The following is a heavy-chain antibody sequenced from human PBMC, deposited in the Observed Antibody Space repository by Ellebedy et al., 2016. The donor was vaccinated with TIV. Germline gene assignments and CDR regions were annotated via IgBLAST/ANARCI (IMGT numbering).Heavy chain of an antibody. D-gene: IGHD6-19*01. V-gene: IGHV3-48*04. CDR1: ESTFSSYS. Sequence: GESLKISXAASESTFSSYSMNWVRQAPGKGLEWVSYISSSGHTIYYADSVKGRFTISRDNAKNSLYLQMNSLRAEDTAVYYCAGIAVAGTTDYWGQGTLVTVYS. CDR3: AGIAVAGTTDY. J-gene: IGHJ4*02. CDR2: ISSSGHTI.